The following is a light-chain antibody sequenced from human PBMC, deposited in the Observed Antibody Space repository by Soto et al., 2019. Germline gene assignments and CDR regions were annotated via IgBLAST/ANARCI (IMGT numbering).Light chain of an antibody. Sequence: QSVLTQPASVSGSPGQSITISCTGTSSDVGGYNYVSWYQQHPGKAPKLMIYDVSNWPSGVSNRFSGSKSGNTASLTISGLQAVDVADYYCSSYTTSSPLVFGPGTKLHV. CDR1: SSDVGGYNY. J-gene: IGLJ1*01. CDR2: DVS. CDR3: SSYTTSSPLV. V-gene: IGLV2-14*01.